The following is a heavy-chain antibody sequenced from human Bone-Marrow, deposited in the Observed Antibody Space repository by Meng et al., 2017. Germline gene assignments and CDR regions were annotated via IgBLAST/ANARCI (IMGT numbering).Heavy chain of an antibody. V-gene: IGHV4-34*10. D-gene: IGHD2-21*01. Sequence: QVQLQESGPGLGKPSETLSLTCAFYGGSFSAYDWSWIRQPPGKGLEWLGQINHSGSTNDNPSLKSRVTISIDTSRNQLSLKLSSVTAADTAVYYCRLAYCMGDCVDYWGQGTLVTVSS. CDR1: GGSFSAYD. CDR3: RLAYCMGDCVDY. CDR2: INHSGST. J-gene: IGHJ4*02.